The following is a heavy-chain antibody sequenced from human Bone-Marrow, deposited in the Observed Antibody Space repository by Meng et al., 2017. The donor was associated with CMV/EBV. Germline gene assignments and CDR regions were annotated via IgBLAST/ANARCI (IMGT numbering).Heavy chain of an antibody. V-gene: IGHV3-23*01. D-gene: IGHD2-21*01. Sequence: GESLNISCAVSGVTFTSDVINWVRQAPGKGLEWVSGVSGSYGSTYYADSVNGRFTISRDSSKNTLYLQMNSLRAEDTAVYYCARGSIRFDPWGQGTLVTVSS. CDR1: GVTFTSDV. J-gene: IGHJ5*02. CDR3: ARGSIRFDP. CDR2: VSGSYGST.